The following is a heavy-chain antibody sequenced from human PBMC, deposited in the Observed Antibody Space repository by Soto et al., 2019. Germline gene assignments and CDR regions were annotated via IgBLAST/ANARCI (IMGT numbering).Heavy chain of an antibody. CDR2: INQDGGEI. CDR3: ARGGRDCGGDCYPYYYPMDV. D-gene: IGHD2-21*02. J-gene: IGHJ6*02. Sequence: GGSLRLSCAASGFTVNSFWMIWVRQAPGQGLEWVANINQDGGEIHYMASVKGRFTISKDDARNSLDLHMNSLKAEDTAVYYCARGGRDCGGDCYPYYYPMDVWGQGTTVTVSS. CDR1: GFTVNSFW. V-gene: IGHV3-7*04.